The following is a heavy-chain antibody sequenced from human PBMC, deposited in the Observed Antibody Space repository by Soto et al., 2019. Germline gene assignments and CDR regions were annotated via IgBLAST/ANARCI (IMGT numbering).Heavy chain of an antibody. D-gene: IGHD1-26*01. V-gene: IGHV3-33*01. Sequence: GGSLRLSCAASGFTFSDYVMHWARQAPGKGLEWVAVIWYRGRDIFYADSVKGRFTISRDNSKNTLYLQLNSLRAEDTAVYYCARDQGGQSGNFIFDNWGQGTLATVSS. CDR1: GFTFSDYV. CDR3: ARDQGGQSGNFIFDN. CDR2: IWYRGRDI. J-gene: IGHJ4*02.